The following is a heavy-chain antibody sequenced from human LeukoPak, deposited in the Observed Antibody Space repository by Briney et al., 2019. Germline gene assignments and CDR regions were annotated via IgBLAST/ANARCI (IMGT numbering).Heavy chain of an antibody. CDR3: ARGRKGITMVRGVIGGYYYYMDV. D-gene: IGHD3-10*01. CDR2: IYYSGST. CDR1: GYSISSGYY. Sequence: SETLSLTCTVSGYSISSGYYWSWIRQPPGKGLEWIGYIYYSGSTNYIPSLKSRVTISVDTSKNQFSLKLSSVTAADTAVYYCARGRKGITMVRGVIGGYYYYMDVWGKGTTVTISS. J-gene: IGHJ6*03. V-gene: IGHV4-61*01.